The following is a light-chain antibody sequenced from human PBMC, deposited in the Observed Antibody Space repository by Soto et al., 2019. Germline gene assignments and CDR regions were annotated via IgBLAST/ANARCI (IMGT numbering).Light chain of an antibody. CDR2: GVS. V-gene: IGLV2-11*01. J-gene: IGLJ1*01. CDR1: SSDVGGYNY. CDR3: CSYAGSYYV. Sequence: QSALTQPRSVSGSPGQSVTISCTGTSSDVGGYNYVSWYQQLPGKAPKLMIYGVSKRPSGVPDRFSGSKSGNTASLTISGLQAEDEADYYCCSYAGSYYVFGTGTKLTVL.